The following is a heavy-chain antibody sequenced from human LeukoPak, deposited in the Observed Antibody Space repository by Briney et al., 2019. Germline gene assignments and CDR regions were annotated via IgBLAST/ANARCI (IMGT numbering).Heavy chain of an antibody. D-gene: IGHD2-15*01. Sequence: GRSLRLSCAASGFTFSSYAMHWVRQAPGKGLEWVAVISYDGSNKYYADSVKGRFTISRDNSKNTLYLQTNSLRAEDTAVYYCARGYPCSGGSCNIDYWGQGTLVTVSS. CDR2: ISYDGSNK. CDR1: GFTFSSYA. CDR3: ARGYPCSGGSCNIDY. V-gene: IGHV3-30-3*01. J-gene: IGHJ4*02.